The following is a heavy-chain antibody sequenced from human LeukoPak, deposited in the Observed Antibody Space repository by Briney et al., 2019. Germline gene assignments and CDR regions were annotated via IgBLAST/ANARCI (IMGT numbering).Heavy chain of an antibody. CDR3: ARMGGSNKKSRWFDP. CDR2: ISAYNGDT. CDR1: GYTFTSYG. D-gene: IGHD3-16*01. V-gene: IGHV1-18*01. Sequence: GASVKVSCKASGYTFTSYGISWVRQAPGQGLEWMGWISAYNGDTNYAQKLQGRVTMTTDTSTSTAYMELRSLRSDDTAVYYCARMGGSNKKSRWFDPWGQGTLVTVSS. J-gene: IGHJ5*02.